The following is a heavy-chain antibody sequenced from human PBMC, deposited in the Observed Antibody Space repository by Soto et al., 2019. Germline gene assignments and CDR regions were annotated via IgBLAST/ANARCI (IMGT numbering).Heavy chain of an antibody. D-gene: IGHD6-19*01. J-gene: IGHJ1*01. CDR1: GFTFSTYA. CDR3: AKGVPGIAVAGTGYFQH. V-gene: IGHV3-23*01. Sequence: GGSLRLSCAASGFTFSTYAMAWVRQAPWKGLEWVSGVSASGLNTDYADPVKGRFTISRDNSKNTLYLQMNSLRAEDTAVYYCAKGVPGIAVAGTGYFQHWGQGTLVTVSS. CDR2: VSASGLNT.